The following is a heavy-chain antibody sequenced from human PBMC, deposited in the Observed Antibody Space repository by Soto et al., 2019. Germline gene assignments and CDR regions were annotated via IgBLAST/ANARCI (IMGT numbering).Heavy chain of an antibody. V-gene: IGHV1-18*01. CDR3: ARDCWLQLLDYYYGMDV. Sequence: GASVKVSCRASGYTFTSYGISWVRKAPGQGLEWMGWISAYNGNTNYAQKLQGRVTMTTDTSTSTAYMELRSLRSDDTAVYYCARDCWLQLLDYYYGMDVWGQGTTVTVSS. D-gene: IGHD5-12*01. CDR2: ISAYNGNT. CDR1: GYTFTSYG. J-gene: IGHJ6*02.